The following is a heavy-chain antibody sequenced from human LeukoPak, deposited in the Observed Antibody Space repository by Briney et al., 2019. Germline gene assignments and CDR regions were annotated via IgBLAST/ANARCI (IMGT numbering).Heavy chain of an antibody. D-gene: IGHD3-3*01. CDR3: ARGRADFWSGYSMDV. CDR2: ISYDGSNK. J-gene: IGHJ6*02. CDR1: GFTLSSYA. Sequence: GGSLRLSCAASGFTLSSYAMHWVRQAPGKGLEWVAVISYDGSNKYYADSVKGRFTISRDNSKNTLYLQMNSLRAEDTAVYYCARGRADFWSGYSMDVWGQGTTVTVSS. V-gene: IGHV3-30-3*01.